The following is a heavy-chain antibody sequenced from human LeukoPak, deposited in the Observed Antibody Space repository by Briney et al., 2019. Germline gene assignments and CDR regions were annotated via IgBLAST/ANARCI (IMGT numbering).Heavy chain of an antibody. CDR2: IYTSGST. Sequence: SETLSLTCTVSGGSITSGSYYWSWIRQPAGKGLEWIGRIYTSGSTNYNPSLKSRVTISVDTSKNQLSLKLSSVTAADTAVYYCARSRRGVGSYYNRRKDGTLISGGEIWGQGTMVTVSS. D-gene: IGHD3-10*01. V-gene: IGHV4-61*02. J-gene: IGHJ3*02. CDR3: ARSRRGVGSYYNRRKDGTLISGGEI. CDR1: GGSITSGSYY.